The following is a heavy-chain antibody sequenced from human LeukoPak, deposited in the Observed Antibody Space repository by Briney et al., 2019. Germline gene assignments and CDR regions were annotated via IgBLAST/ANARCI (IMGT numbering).Heavy chain of an antibody. CDR2: ITSSSSYI. J-gene: IGHJ4*02. CDR3: ARHVVAVGFDY. CDR1: GFTFSSYS. V-gene: IGHV3-21*01. D-gene: IGHD3-22*01. Sequence: GVSLRLSCAASGFTFSSYSMNWVRQAPGKGLEWVSSITSSSSYIYYADSVKSRFTISRDNAKNSLYLQMNSLRVEDTAVYYCARHVVAVGFDYWGQGTLVTVSS.